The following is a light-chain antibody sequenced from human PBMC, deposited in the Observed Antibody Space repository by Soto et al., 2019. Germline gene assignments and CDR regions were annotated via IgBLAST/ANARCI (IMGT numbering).Light chain of an antibody. Sequence: IHVSQSPSSLAASVGDTVTITFLASQSITTHVNWYQQKPGRAPNLLIYAASGLQSGVPSRFSGSGSGTEFTLTISSLQPEDFATYYCQHYNSYPYTFGQGTKVDIK. J-gene: IGKJ2*01. V-gene: IGKV1-16*01. CDR2: AAS. CDR3: QHYNSYPYT. CDR1: QSITTH.